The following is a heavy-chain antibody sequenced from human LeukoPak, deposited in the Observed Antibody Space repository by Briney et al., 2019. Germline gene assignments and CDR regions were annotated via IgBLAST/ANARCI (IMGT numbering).Heavy chain of an antibody. CDR2: ISSSGSPI. D-gene: IGHD6-6*01. CDR1: GFTFSSYE. J-gene: IGHJ6*03. CDR3: ARVVRGIAARPTPYYYYYYMDV. V-gene: IGHV3-48*03. Sequence: QPGGSLRLSCAASGFTFSSYEMHWVRQAPGKGLEWVLYISSSGSPIYYADSVKGRFTISRDNARNSLYLQMNSLRAEDTAVYYCARVVRGIAARPTPYYYYYYMDVWGKGTTVTVSS.